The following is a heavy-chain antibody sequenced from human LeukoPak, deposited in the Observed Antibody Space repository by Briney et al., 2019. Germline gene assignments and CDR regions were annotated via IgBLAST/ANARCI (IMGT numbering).Heavy chain of an antibody. D-gene: IGHD6-13*01. CDR1: GYSFTSYW. CDR2: IYPGDSDT. Sequence: GESLKISCKGSGYSFTSYWIGWVRQMPGKGLEWMGIIYPGDSDTRYSPSFQGQVTISADKSISTAYLQWSSLKASDTAMYYCARRQTSSPHRHDAFDIWGQGTMVTVSS. CDR3: ARRQTSSPHRHDAFDI. J-gene: IGHJ3*02. V-gene: IGHV5-51*01.